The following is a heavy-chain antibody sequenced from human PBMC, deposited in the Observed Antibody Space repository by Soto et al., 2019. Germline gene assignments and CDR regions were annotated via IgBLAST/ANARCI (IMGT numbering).Heavy chain of an antibody. Sequence: ASVKVSCKASGYTFTSYGISWVRQAPGQGLEWMGWISAYNGNTNYAQKLQGRVTMTTDTSTSTAYMELRSLRSDDTAVYYCARVTFSSRSEAYYYSGMDVWGQGTTVTFSS. CDR3: ARVTFSSRSEAYYYSGMDV. D-gene: IGHD6-13*01. CDR2: ISAYNGNT. J-gene: IGHJ6*02. V-gene: IGHV1-18*01. CDR1: GYTFTSYG.